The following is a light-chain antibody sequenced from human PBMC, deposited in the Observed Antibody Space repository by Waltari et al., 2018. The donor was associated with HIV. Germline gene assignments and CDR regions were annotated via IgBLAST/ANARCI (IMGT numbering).Light chain of an antibody. J-gene: IGLJ1*01. Sequence: QSVLTQPPSASGTPGQTVTISCSGRNSDIRNNYVSWYQHVPGMAPKLLMSRNNQRPSGVPDRFSGSKSGTSASLAISGLRSEDEADYYCVAWDESLSGSYVFGTGTKVTVL. V-gene: IGLV1-47*01. CDR1: NSDIRNNY. CDR3: VAWDESLSGSYV. CDR2: RNN.